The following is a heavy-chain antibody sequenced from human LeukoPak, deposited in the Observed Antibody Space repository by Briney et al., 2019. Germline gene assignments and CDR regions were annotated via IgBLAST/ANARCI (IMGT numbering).Heavy chain of an antibody. D-gene: IGHD6-19*01. J-gene: IGHJ4*02. CDR1: GGTFSSYA. V-gene: IGHV1-69*05. Sequence: SVKVSCKASGGTFSSYAISWVRQAPGHGLEWMGGIIPIFGTANYAQKFQGRVTITRDTSASTAYMELSSLRSEDTAVYYCARGSSGWYPYWGQGTLVTVSS. CDR3: ARGSSGWYPY. CDR2: IIPIFGTA.